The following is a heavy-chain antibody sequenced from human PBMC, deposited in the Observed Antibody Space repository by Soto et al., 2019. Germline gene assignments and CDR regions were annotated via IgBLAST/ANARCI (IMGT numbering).Heavy chain of an antibody. CDR2: IYPGDSDT. J-gene: IGHJ6*02. CDR3: ARKGYCSGGSCFGYYGMDV. D-gene: IGHD2-15*01. Sequence: PGESLKISCKGSGYSFTIYCIGWVLQMPWKGLEWMGIIYPGDSDTRYSPSFQGQVTISADKSISTAYLQWSSLKASDTAMYYCARKGYCSGGSCFGYYGMDVWGQGTTVTVSS. CDR1: GYSFTIYC. V-gene: IGHV5-51*01.